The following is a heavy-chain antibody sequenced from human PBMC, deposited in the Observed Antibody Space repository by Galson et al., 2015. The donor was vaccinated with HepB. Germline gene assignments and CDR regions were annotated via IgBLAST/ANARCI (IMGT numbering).Heavy chain of an antibody. Sequence: SVKVSCKVSGYTLTGLSMHWVRQAPGKGLEWMGGFDPKDGETIYAQKFQGRVTMTEDTSTDTAYMELSSLRSEDTAVYYCATPGRGNYYDTSGRYYYGMDVWGQGTTVTVSS. J-gene: IGHJ6*02. D-gene: IGHD3-22*01. V-gene: IGHV1-24*01. CDR2: FDPKDGET. CDR3: ATPGRGNYYDTSGRYYYGMDV. CDR1: GYTLTGLS.